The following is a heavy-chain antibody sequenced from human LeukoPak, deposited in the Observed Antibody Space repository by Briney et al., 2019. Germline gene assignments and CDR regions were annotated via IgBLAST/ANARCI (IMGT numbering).Heavy chain of an antibody. J-gene: IGHJ5*02. CDR1: GYTFTGYY. D-gene: IGHD6-6*01. CDR2: IHPNSGDT. V-gene: IGHV1-2*02. CDR3: ARTAYPTSSWFDP. Sequence: ASVKVSCKASGYTFTGYYIHWVRRAPGQGLEWMGWIHPNSGDTKFAQSSQGRVTLTRDTSISTASMELSSLISNDTAVYFCARTAYPTSSWFDPWGQGTQVTVSS.